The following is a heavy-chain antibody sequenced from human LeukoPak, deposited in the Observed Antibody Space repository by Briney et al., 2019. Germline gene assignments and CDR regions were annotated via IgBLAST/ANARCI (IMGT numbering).Heavy chain of an antibody. J-gene: IGHJ4*02. CDR2: IYHSGSN. CDR1: GGSISSDY. D-gene: IGHD3-10*01. CDR3: ATRGY. Sequence: PSETLSLTCTVSGGSISSDYWQWIRQPPGKGLEWIAYIYHSGSNKYNPSLKSRVTISIDTSKSQFSLKLTSVTAADTAVYYCATRGYWGQGTLVTVSS. V-gene: IGHV4-59*08.